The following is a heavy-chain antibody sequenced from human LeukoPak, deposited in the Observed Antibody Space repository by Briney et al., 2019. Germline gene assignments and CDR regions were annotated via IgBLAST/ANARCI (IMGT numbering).Heavy chain of an antibody. J-gene: IGHJ4*02. Sequence: ASVKVSCKASGGTFSSYAISWVRQAPGQGLEWMGGIIPIFGTANHAQKFQGRVTITADESTSTAYMELSSLRSEDTAVYYCARDTSVVRGVITNGSFDYWGQGTLVTVSS. D-gene: IGHD3-10*01. V-gene: IGHV1-69*13. CDR1: GGTFSSYA. CDR3: ARDTSVVRGVITNGSFDY. CDR2: IIPIFGTA.